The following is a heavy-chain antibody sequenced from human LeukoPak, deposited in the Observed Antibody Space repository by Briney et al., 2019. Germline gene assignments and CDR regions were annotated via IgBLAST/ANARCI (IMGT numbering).Heavy chain of an antibody. CDR3: ARHVYSSSCFDY. V-gene: IGHV4-59*08. Sequence: SETLSLTCTVSGGSISSYYWSWIRQPPGKGLEWIGYIYYSGSTNYNPSLKSRVTISVDTSKNQFSLKLSSVTAADTAVYYCARHVYSSSCFDYWGQGTLVTVSS. CDR1: GGSISSYY. CDR2: IYYSGST. J-gene: IGHJ4*02. D-gene: IGHD6-13*01.